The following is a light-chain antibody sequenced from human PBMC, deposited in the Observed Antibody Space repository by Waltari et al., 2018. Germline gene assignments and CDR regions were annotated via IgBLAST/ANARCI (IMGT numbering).Light chain of an antibody. V-gene: IGKV1-5*03. CDR2: KAS. Sequence: DIQMTQSPSTLSASVGDRVTIPCRASQSIGELLAWYQQIPGKAPKLLISKASRRESGVPSRFSGSGSATDFTLTISSLQPDDFATYYCQQYETYSWTFGHGTKVEI. J-gene: IGKJ1*01. CDR3: QQYETYSWT. CDR1: QSIGEL.